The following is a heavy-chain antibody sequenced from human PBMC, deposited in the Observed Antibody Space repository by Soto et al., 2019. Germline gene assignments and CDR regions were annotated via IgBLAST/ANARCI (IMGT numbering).Heavy chain of an antibody. Sequence: QVQLVESGGGVVQPGRSLRLSCAASGFTFSSYGMHWVRQAPGKGLEWVAVIWYDGSNKYYADSVKGRFTISRDNSKNTLYLQMNSLRAEDTAVYYCARDRRVGAGSQGGWFDPWGQGTLVTVSS. J-gene: IGHJ5*02. CDR2: IWYDGSNK. CDR3: ARDRRVGAGSQGGWFDP. D-gene: IGHD1-26*01. CDR1: GFTFSSYG. V-gene: IGHV3-33*01.